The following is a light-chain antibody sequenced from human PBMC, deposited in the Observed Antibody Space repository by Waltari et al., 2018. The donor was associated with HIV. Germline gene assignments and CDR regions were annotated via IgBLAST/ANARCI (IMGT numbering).Light chain of an antibody. CDR3: ATWDDSLSVWV. V-gene: IGLV1-44*01. Sequence: QSLLTQPPSASGTPGQRVTISCSGSSSNIGSNIVNWYQQFPGTAPKFLISSHNQRPSVVPSRFSGSKSGTSSSLAISGLQSEDEADYYCATWDDSLSVWVFGVGTKLTVL. CDR1: SSNIGSNI. CDR2: SHN. J-gene: IGLJ3*02.